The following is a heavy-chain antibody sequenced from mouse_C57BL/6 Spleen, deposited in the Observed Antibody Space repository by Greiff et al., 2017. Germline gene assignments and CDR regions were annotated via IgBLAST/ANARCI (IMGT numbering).Heavy chain of an antibody. CDR1: GYSFTDYN. CDR2: INPNYGTT. CDR3: ARLENSNYVLDY. Sequence: VQLKESGPELVKPGASVKISCKASGYSFTDYNMNWVKQSHGKSLEWIGVINPNYGTTSYNQKFKGKATLTVDQSSSTAYMPLNSLTSEDSAVDYCARLENSNYVLDYWGQGTTLTVSS. J-gene: IGHJ2*01. D-gene: IGHD2-5*01. V-gene: IGHV1-39*01.